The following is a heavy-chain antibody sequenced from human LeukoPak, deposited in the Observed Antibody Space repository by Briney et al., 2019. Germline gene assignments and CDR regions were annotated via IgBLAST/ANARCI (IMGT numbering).Heavy chain of an antibody. D-gene: IGHD3-22*01. CDR1: GFTFSSYS. V-gene: IGHV3-21*01. J-gene: IGHJ4*02. CDR3: ARDSYYYDSSGYYDLVGHDY. CDR2: ISSSSSYI. Sequence: GGSLRLSCAASGFTFSSYSINWVRQAPGKGLEWVSSISSSSSYIYYADSVKGRFTISRDNAKNSLYLQMNSLRAEDTAVYYCARDSYYYDSSGYYDLVGHDYWGQGTLVTVSS.